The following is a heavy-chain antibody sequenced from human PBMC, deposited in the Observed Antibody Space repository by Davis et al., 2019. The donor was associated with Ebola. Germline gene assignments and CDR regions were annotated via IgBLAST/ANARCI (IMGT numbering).Heavy chain of an antibody. CDR3: ARAGGDQGPAKFDY. J-gene: IGHJ4*02. D-gene: IGHD3-10*01. V-gene: IGHV1-2*02. CDR2: INPNSGGT. Sequence: ASVKVSCKASGYTFTGYYMHWVRQAPGQGLEWMGWINPNSGGTNYAQKFQGRVTMTRDTSISTAYMELSRLRSDDTAVYYCARAGGDQGPAKFDYWGQGTLVTVSS. CDR1: GYTFTGYY.